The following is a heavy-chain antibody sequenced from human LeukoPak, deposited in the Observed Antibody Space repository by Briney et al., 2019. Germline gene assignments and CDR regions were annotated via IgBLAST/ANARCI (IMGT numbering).Heavy chain of an antibody. CDR3: AREFNGHHFDY. J-gene: IGHJ4*02. Sequence: SETLSLTCTVSGGSISSYYWSWIRQPPGKGLEWIGYIYYSGSTNYNPSLKSRVTISVDTSKNQFSLRLTSVTAADTAVYYCAREFNGHHFDYWGQGTLVTVSS. CDR2: IYYSGST. CDR1: GGSISSYY. V-gene: IGHV4-59*12.